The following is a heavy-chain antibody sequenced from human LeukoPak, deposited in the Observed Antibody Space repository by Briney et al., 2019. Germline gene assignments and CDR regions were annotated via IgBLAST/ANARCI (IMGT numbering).Heavy chain of an antibody. CDR1: GGSISSYY. CDR3: ARAKPRDAFDI. V-gene: IGHV4-59*01. Sequence: SETLSLTCTVSGGSISSYYWSWIRQPPGKGLEWIGYIYYSGSTNYNPSLKSRVTISVDTSKNQFSLKLSSVTAADTAVYYCARAKPRDAFDIWGQGTMVTVSS. J-gene: IGHJ3*02. CDR2: IYYSGST.